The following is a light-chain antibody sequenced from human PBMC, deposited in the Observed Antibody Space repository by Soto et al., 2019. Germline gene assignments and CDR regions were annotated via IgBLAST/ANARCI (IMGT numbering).Light chain of an antibody. CDR1: SSNIGAGYD. J-gene: IGLJ3*02. CDR3: QSYDSSLSGSV. Sequence: QSVLTQPASVSGAPGQRVTISCTGSSSNIGAGYDVHWYQQLPGTAPKLLIYGNSNRPSGVPDRFSGSKSGTSASLAITGLQAEEEADYYCQSYDSSLSGSVFGGGTKVTVL. CDR2: GNS. V-gene: IGLV1-40*01.